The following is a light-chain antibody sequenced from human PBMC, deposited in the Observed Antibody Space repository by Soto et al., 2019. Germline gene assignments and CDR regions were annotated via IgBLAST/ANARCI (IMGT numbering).Light chain of an antibody. CDR2: VAS. Sequence: DIQMTQSPSSVSAPVGDRVTITCRASQCINKWLAWVQQKPGKAPKLLISVASTLQNGVPSRFSGSGSGTDFTLTISSLHPEDFATYYCLQADSFPLVFGGGTKVE. J-gene: IGKJ4*01. V-gene: IGKV1-12*01. CDR1: QCINKW. CDR3: LQADSFPLV.